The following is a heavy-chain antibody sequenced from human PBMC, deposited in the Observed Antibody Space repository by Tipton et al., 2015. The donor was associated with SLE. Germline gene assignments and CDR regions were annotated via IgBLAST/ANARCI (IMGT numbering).Heavy chain of an antibody. Sequence: TLSLTCSVSAGSINSHYWTWIRQPPGKGLEWIGHISYTGTTNYNPSLKSRVTISVDTSTNHFSLTLTSVTDADTAVYYCARGGGSPSYWGQGTLVTVSS. CDR2: ISYTGTT. D-gene: IGHD2-15*01. V-gene: IGHV4-59*11. CDR3: ARGGGSPSY. CDR1: AGSINSHY. J-gene: IGHJ4*02.